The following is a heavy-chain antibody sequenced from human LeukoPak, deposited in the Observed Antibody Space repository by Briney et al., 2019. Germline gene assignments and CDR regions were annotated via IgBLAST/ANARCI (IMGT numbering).Heavy chain of an antibody. CDR1: GGSISSEGHF. CDR3: ARILGDDGFDAFDI. J-gene: IGHJ3*02. D-gene: IGHD3-3*01. CDR2: ISYRGTT. Sequence: PSETLSLTCAVSGGSISSEGHFWGWIRQSPGKGLEWIGTISYRGTTYYNPSLKSRVTISQDLSKNHLSLRLTSVLVADMAVYYCARILGDDGFDAFDIWGQGRLVSVSS. V-gene: IGHV4-39*02.